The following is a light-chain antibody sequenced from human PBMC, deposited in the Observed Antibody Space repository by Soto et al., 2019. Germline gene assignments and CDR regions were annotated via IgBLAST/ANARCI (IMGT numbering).Light chain of an antibody. Sequence: EIVMTQSPATLSLSLGERATLSCRASQSVSSSYLAWYQQKPGQAPRLLIYGASSRATGIPDRFSGSGSGTNFTLTISRLEPEDFAVYYCQQYGSPWTFGQGTKVDIK. CDR1: QSVSSSY. J-gene: IGKJ1*01. CDR3: QQYGSPWT. V-gene: IGKV3-20*01. CDR2: GAS.